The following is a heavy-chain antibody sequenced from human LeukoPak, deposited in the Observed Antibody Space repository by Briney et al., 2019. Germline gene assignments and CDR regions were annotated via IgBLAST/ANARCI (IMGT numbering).Heavy chain of an antibody. CDR3: AREALHWNDGVD. D-gene: IGHD1-1*01. J-gene: IGHJ4*02. CDR1: GFTFDDYA. CDR2: ISWNSGSI. V-gene: IGHV3-9*01. Sequence: GRSLRLSCAASGFTFDDYAMHWVRQAPGKGLEWVSGISWNSGSIGYADSVKGRFTVSRDNAKNSLYLQMNSLRDEDTALYYCAREALHWNDGVDWGRGTLVTVSS.